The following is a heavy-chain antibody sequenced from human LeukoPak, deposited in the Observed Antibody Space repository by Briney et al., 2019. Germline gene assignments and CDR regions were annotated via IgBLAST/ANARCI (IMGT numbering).Heavy chain of an antibody. CDR3: ARESYGGA. CDR1: GFTVTSNS. V-gene: IGHV3-53*01. D-gene: IGHD1-26*01. J-gene: IGHJ4*02. Sequence: GGSLRLSCAASGFTVTSNSMSWVRQAPGKGLEWVSVIYSSGSTHFADSVKGRFSISRDNSKNTLYLLMSSLSLEDTAVYYCARESYGGAWGQGTLVTVSS. CDR2: IYSSGST.